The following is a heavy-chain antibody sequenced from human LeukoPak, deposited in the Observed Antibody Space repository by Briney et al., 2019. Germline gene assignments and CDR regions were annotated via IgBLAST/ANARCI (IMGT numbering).Heavy chain of an antibody. Sequence: ASVTVSCKASGYTFTGYYMHWVRQAPGQGLEWMGWINPNSGGTNYAQKFQGRVTMTRDTSISTAYMELSRLRSDDTAVYYCARDPELDSSSWYYFDYWGQGTLVTVSS. J-gene: IGHJ4*02. D-gene: IGHD6-13*01. V-gene: IGHV1-2*02. CDR3: ARDPELDSSSWYYFDY. CDR2: INPNSGGT. CDR1: GYTFTGYY.